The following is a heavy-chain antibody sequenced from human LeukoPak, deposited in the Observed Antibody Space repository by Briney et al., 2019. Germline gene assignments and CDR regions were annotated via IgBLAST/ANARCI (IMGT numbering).Heavy chain of an antibody. J-gene: IGHJ3*02. CDR3: ARGLRGTTHPRAFDI. Sequence: GESLKISCKDSGYTFTDYWIGWVRQVPGKGLEWVGIIYPADSDTRYSPSFQGQVTISADKSISTAYLQWSTLKASDTAMYYCARGLRGTTHPRAFDIWGQGTLVTVSS. V-gene: IGHV5-51*01. D-gene: IGHD1-1*01. CDR1: GYTFTDYW. CDR2: IYPADSDT.